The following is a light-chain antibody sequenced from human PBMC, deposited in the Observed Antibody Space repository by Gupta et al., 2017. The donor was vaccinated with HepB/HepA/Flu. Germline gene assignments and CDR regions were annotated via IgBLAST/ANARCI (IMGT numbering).Light chain of an antibody. CDR1: QSISSW. CDR2: KAS. CDR3: QQYSRYSWT. Sequence: DLQMTQSPSTLSASVGDRVTITCRASQSISSWLAWYQQKPGKAPKLLISKASSLESGVPSRFSGSASGTDFTLTISSLQPDDFATYYCQQYSRYSWTFGPEAKVEIK. V-gene: IGKV1-5*03. J-gene: IGKJ1*01.